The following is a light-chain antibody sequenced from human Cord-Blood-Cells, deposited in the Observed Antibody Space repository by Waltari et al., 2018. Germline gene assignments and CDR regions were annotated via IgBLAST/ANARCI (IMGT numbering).Light chain of an antibody. CDR3: QQYNSYSPMYT. J-gene: IGKJ2*01. Sequence: DIQMTQSPSTLSASVGDRVTITCRASQSISSWLAWYQQKPGKAPKLLIYDGSSLESGIPSRFSGSGSWTEFSLTISSLQPDDFATYYCQQYNSYSPMYTFGQGTKLEIK. CDR1: QSISSW. CDR2: DGS. V-gene: IGKV1-5*01.